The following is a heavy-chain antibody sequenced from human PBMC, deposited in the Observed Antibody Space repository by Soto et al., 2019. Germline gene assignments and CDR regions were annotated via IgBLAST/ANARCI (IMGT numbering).Heavy chain of an antibody. Sequence: ASVKVSCKASGYTFTSYDINWVRQATGQGLEWMGWMNPKRGNTGYAQKFQGRVTMTRNTSISTAYMELSSLRPEDTAVYYCARGPFLAAALPNYYYYMDVWGKGTTVTVSS. CDR2: MNPKRGNT. CDR3: ARGPFLAAALPNYYYYMDV. J-gene: IGHJ6*03. CDR1: GYTFTSYD. D-gene: IGHD6-13*01. V-gene: IGHV1-8*01.